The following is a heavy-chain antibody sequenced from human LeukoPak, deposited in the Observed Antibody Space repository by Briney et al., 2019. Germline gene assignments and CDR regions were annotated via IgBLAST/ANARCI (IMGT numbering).Heavy chain of an antibody. CDR2: ISDNGGSI. V-gene: IGHV3-23*01. Sequence: GGTLRLSCAASGFTFSSFGMTWVRQAPGKGLEWVSAISDNGGSIFYADSVKGRFTISRDNSKNSLYLQMNNLRTEDTAVYYCARGPSGYHNPGGQGTLVTVSS. D-gene: IGHD5-12*01. CDR1: GFTFSSFG. CDR3: ARGPSGYHNP. J-gene: IGHJ4*02.